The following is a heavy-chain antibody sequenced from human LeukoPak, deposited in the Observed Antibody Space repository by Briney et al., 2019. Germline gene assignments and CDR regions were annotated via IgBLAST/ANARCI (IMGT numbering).Heavy chain of an antibody. D-gene: IGHD3-10*01. J-gene: IGHJ4*02. V-gene: IGHV1-2*06. CDR2: INPNSGGT. CDR1: GYTFTGYY. Sequence: ASVKVSCKASGYTFTGYYMHWVRQAPGQGLEWMGRINPNSGGTNYAQKFQGRVTMTRDTSISTVYMELSRLRSDDTAVYYCATERITMVRGVIPIHFDYWGQGTLVTVSS. CDR3: ATERITMVRGVIPIHFDY.